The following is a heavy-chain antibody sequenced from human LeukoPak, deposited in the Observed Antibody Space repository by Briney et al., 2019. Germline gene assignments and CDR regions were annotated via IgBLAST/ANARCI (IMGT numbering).Heavy chain of an antibody. Sequence: SETLSLTCAVYGGSLSGYYWSWIRQPPGKGLEWIGEINHSGSTNYNPSLKSRVTISVDTSKNQFSLKLSSVTAADTAVYYCARATIALLRVTGASFDIWGQGTMVTVSS. CDR2: INHSGST. V-gene: IGHV4-34*01. CDR3: ARATIALLRVTGASFDI. CDR1: GGSLSGYY. D-gene: IGHD2-21*02. J-gene: IGHJ3*02.